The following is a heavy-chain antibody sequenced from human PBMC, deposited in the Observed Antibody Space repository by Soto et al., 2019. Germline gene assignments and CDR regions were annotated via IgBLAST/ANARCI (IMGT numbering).Heavy chain of an antibody. Sequence: ASVKVSCKASGYTFTSYGISWVRQAPGQGLEWMGWISAYNGNTNYAQKLQGRVTMTTDTSTSTAYMELRSLRSDDTAVYYCAGDGHDSSGYYYVPYYYYGMDVWGQGTTVTVSS. CDR1: GYTFTSYG. D-gene: IGHD3-22*01. CDR3: AGDGHDSSGYYYVPYYYYGMDV. J-gene: IGHJ6*02. CDR2: ISAYNGNT. V-gene: IGHV1-18*04.